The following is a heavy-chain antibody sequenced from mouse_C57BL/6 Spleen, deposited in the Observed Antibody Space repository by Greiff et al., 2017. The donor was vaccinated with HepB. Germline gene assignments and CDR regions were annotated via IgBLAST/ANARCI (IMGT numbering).Heavy chain of an antibody. CDR1: GFNIKDDY. J-gene: IGHJ3*01. CDR3: TTGVRSGFAY. CDR2: IDPENGDT. Sequence: VTLKESGAELVRPGASVKLSCTASGFNIKDDYMHWVKQRPEQGLEWIGWIDPENGDTEYASKFQGKATITADTSSNTAYLQLSSLTSEDTAVYYCTTGVRSGFAYWGQGTLVTVSA. V-gene: IGHV14-4*01. D-gene: IGHD1-1*01.